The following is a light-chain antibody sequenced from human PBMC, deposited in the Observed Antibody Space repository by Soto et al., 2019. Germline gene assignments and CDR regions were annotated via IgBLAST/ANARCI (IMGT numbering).Light chain of an antibody. CDR1: TSDVGGYDY. V-gene: IGLV2-14*01. CDR3: SSFTTSSTYV. Sequence: QSVLTQPASVSGSPGQSITISCTGTTSDVGGYDYVSWYQQHPGKAPKLLTFEVRNRPSGVSSRFSGSRSANSASLTISGLQAEDEADYYCSSFTTSSTYVSGTGTKVTVL. J-gene: IGLJ1*01. CDR2: EVR.